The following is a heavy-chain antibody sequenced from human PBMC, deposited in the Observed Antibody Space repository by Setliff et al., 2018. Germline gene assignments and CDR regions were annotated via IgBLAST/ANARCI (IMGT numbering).Heavy chain of an antibody. V-gene: IGHV3-48*03. CDR3: ARVKPFAMDV. J-gene: IGHJ6*02. CDR1: GFTFADYG. Sequence: PGGSLRLSCAASGFTFADYGMNWVRQAPGKGLEWISYISTTGSTENYADSVKGRFTVSRDNAENSLYLQMNRLRAEDTAVYYCARVKPFAMDVWGQGTTVTV. CDR2: ISTTGSTE.